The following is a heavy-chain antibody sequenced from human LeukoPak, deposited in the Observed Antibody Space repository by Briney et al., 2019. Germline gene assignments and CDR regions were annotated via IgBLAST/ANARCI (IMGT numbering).Heavy chain of an antibody. V-gene: IGHV1-69*05. Sequence: SLKVSCKASGGSFSSYAISWVRQAPGQGLELMGGIIPIFGTANYAQKFQGRATITTDESTSTAYMEQSSLRCEDAAVDYWARAGADRDGYRYTWFDPWGQRTLVTVSS. CDR2: IIPIFGTA. J-gene: IGHJ5*02. CDR3: ARAGADRDGYRYTWFDP. CDR1: GGSFSSYA. D-gene: IGHD5-24*01.